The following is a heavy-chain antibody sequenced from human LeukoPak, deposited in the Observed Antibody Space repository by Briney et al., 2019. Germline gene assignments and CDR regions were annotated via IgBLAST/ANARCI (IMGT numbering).Heavy chain of an antibody. CDR3: ARDGGYGDLH. J-gene: IGHJ4*02. CDR1: GGSISSYY. D-gene: IGHD4-17*01. Sequence: SETLSLTCTVSGGSISSYYWSWIRQPPGKGLEWIGYIYYSGSTNYNPSLKSRVTISVDTSKNQFSLKLGSVTAADTAVYYCARDGGYGDLHWGQGTLVTVSS. CDR2: IYYSGST. V-gene: IGHV4-59*01.